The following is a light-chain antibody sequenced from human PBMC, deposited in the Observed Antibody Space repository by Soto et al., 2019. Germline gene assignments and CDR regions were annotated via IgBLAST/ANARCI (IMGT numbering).Light chain of an antibody. CDR1: NSDVGGYDS. V-gene: IGLV2-14*01. J-gene: IGLJ1*01. CDR2: DVS. CDR3: SSYTSNSLYV. Sequence: QSALTQPASVSGSPGQSITMSCTGTNSDVGGYDSVSWYQQHAGRAPKLIIYDVSNRPSGVSGRVSGSKFGNTASLTISGLQAEDEADYYCSSYTSNSLYVFGTGTKVTV.